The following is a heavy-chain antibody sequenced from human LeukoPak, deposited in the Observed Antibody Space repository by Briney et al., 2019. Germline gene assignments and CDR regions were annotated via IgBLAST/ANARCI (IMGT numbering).Heavy chain of an antibody. V-gene: IGHV3-7*05. CDR2: IKEDGSEK. Sequence: GGSLRLSCAASGFTFSSYWMTWVGQAPGKGLEWVANIKEDGSEKYYVDSVKGRFTISRDNAKNSLYLQMNSLRAEDTAVYYCARDRYYYDTSGYYYFDYWGQGTLVTVSS. D-gene: IGHD3-22*01. J-gene: IGHJ4*02. CDR1: GFTFSSYW. CDR3: ARDRYYYDTSGYYYFDY.